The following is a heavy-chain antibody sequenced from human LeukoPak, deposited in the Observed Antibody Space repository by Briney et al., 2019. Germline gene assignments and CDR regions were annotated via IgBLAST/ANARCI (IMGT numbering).Heavy chain of an antibody. V-gene: IGHV4-39*01. J-gene: IGHJ4*02. Sequence: SETLSLTCTVSGGPISSSPYYWGWIRQPPGKGLEWIGSISYSGSTFYNPSLKSRLTISVGTSKNQFSLKLSSLTAADTAVFYCARLSPYLGSGSSAFPDDFWGQGTLVTVSS. CDR2: ISYSGST. CDR1: GGPISSSPYY. CDR3: ARLSPYLGSGSSAFPDDF. D-gene: IGHD3-10*01.